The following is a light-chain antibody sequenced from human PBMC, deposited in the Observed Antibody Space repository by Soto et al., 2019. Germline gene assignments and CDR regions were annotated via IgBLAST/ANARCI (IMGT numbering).Light chain of an antibody. Sequence: EIVLTQSPGTLSLSPGERATLSCRASQSVSSSYLAWYQQKPGQAPRLLIYGASSRATGIPDRFSGRGSGTDFTLTISRLEPEDFAVYYCQQYCSSSYTFGQGTKLEIK. CDR2: GAS. CDR3: QQYCSSSYT. CDR1: QSVSSSY. V-gene: IGKV3-20*01. J-gene: IGKJ2*01.